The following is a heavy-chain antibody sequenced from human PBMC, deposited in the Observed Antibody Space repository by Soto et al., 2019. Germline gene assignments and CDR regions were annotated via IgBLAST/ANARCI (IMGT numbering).Heavy chain of an antibody. J-gene: IGHJ5*02. CDR1: GDTFTSYY. Sequence: ASVKVSCKAPGDTFTSYYMHWVRQAPGHGLERMGVINPNGGSTRFAQKFQGRVTMTRDTSTSTVYMELRGLTSEDTAVYYCERSSGGVYGIIIEVTNWFDPWGKGSLVTVSS. V-gene: IGHV1-46*01. CDR3: ERSSGGVYGIIIEVTNWFDP. CDR2: INPNGGST. D-gene: IGHD3-16*01.